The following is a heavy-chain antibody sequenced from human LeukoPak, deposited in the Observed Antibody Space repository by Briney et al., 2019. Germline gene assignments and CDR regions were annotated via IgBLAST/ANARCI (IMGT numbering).Heavy chain of an antibody. J-gene: IGHJ4*02. CDR1: GGTFSSYA. Sequence: ASVKVSCKASGGTFSSYAISWVRQAPGQGLEWVGRIIPILGIANYAQKFQGRVTITADKSTSTAYMELSSLRSEDTAVYYCARCPLYSGELDYWGQGTLVTVSS. CDR3: ARCPLYSGELDY. CDR2: IIPILGIA. D-gene: IGHD1-26*01. V-gene: IGHV1-69*04.